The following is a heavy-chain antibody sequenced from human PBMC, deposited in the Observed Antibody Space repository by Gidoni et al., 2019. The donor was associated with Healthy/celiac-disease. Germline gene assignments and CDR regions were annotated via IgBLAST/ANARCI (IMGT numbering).Heavy chain of an antibody. Sequence: EVQLVESGGGLVQPGGSVGLSCAASGFTYSRNEMNWGRQAPGKGLEGVSYISSRGSTIYYADSVKGRFTISRDNAKNSLYLQMNSLRAEDTAVYYCARDQGDYGDYDGWGIDYWCQGTLVTVSS. D-gene: IGHD4-17*01. CDR1: GFTYSRNE. V-gene: IGHV3-48*03. J-gene: IGHJ4*02. CDR3: ARDQGDYGDYDGWGIDY. CDR2: ISSRGSTI.